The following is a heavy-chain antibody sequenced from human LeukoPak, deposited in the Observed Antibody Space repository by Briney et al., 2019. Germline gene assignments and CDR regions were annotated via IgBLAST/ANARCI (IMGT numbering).Heavy chain of an antibody. J-gene: IGHJ4*02. V-gene: IGHV3-30*02. CDR3: ARYSSGWPFDT. CDR1: GFIFNDFG. Sequence: PGGSLRLSCAASGFIFNDFGMHWVRQAPGKGLEWVAFIRSDGSKKYYADSVKGRLSISRDDSNRTLYLQMTSLRPEGTAFYFCARYSSGWPFDTWGQGTLVTVSS. CDR2: IRSDGSKK. D-gene: IGHD6-19*01.